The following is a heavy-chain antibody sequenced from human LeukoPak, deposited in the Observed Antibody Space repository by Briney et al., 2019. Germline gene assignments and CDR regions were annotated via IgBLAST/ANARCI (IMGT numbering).Heavy chain of an antibody. CDR3: ARGPTSQWLERDFDY. V-gene: IGHV4-59*12. D-gene: IGHD6-19*01. CDR2: IYYSGST. CDR1: GGSISSYY. Sequence: SETLSLTCTVSGGSISSYYWSWIRQPPGKGLEWIGYIYYSGSTSYNPSLKSRVTISVDTSKKQFSLKLSSVTAADTAVYYCARGPTSQWLERDFDYWGQGTLVTVSS. J-gene: IGHJ4*02.